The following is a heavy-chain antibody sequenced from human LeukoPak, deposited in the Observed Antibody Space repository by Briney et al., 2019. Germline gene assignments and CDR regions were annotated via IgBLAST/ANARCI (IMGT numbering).Heavy chain of an antibody. J-gene: IGHJ4*02. V-gene: IGHV1-2*02. D-gene: IGHD6-13*01. CDR1: GYTFTSYY. CDR2: TNPNSGGT. Sequence: GASVKVSCKASGYTFTSYYMHWVRQAPGQGLEWMGWTNPNSGGTNYAQKFQGRVTMTRDTSISTAYMELSRLRSDDTAVYYCARARTPYSSSWSGFDYWGQGTLVTVSS. CDR3: ARARTPYSSSWSGFDY.